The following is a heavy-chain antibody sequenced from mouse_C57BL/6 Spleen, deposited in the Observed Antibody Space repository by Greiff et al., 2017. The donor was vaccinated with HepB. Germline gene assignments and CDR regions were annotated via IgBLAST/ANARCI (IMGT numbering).Heavy chain of an antibody. Sequence: QVQLQQPGAELVKPGASVKLSCKASGYTFTSYWMHWVKQRPGQGLEWIGMIHPNSGSTKYNEKFKSKATLTVDKSSSTAYMQLRSLTSEDSAVYYCARDWNYYGSPWGQGTTLTVSS. V-gene: IGHV1-64*01. J-gene: IGHJ2*01. CDR2: IHPNSGST. CDR1: GYTFTSYW. CDR3: ARDWNYYGSP. D-gene: IGHD1-1*01.